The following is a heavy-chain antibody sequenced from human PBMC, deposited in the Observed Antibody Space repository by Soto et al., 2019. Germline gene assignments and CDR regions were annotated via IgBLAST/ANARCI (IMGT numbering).Heavy chain of an antibody. CDR2: ISYYGSNK. CDR1: GFTFSSYA. Sequence: VGSLRLSCAASGFTFSSYAMHWVRQAPGKGLEWVAVISYYGSNKYYADSVKGRFTISRDNSKNTLYLQMNSLRAEDTAVYYCAGLWFGELSRWFDPWGQGTLVTAPQ. V-gene: IGHV3-30-3*01. CDR3: AGLWFGELSRWFDP. J-gene: IGHJ5*02. D-gene: IGHD3-10*01.